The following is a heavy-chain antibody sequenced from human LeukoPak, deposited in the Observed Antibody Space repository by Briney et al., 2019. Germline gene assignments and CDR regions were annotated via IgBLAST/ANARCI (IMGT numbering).Heavy chain of an antibody. CDR1: GFTVSSNY. CDR3: ARSYGDPLFDY. Sequence: GGSLRLSCVGSGFTVSSNYMSWVRQAPGKGLEWVSVIHSSGSTFHADSVKGRFSISRDTSKNTLYLQMKSLRAEDTAVYYCARSYGDPLFDYWGQGTLVTVSA. CDR2: IHSSGST. D-gene: IGHD4-17*01. V-gene: IGHV3-66*01. J-gene: IGHJ4*02.